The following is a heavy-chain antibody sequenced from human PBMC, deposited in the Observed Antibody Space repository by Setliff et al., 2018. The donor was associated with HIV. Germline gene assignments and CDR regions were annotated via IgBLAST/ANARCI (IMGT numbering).Heavy chain of an antibody. J-gene: IGHJ6*03. CDR3: ARDRRGYYYGSGSCYMDV. D-gene: IGHD3-10*01. CDR1: GDSISSYY. V-gene: IGHV4-4*08. CDR2: IYTSGIT. Sequence: TLSLTCTVSGDSISSYYWSWIRQPSGKGLEWIGYIYTSGITDYNPSLKSRVTISGDTSKNQFSLKLSSVTAADTAVYYCARDRRGYYYGSGSCYMDVWGTGTTVTVSS.